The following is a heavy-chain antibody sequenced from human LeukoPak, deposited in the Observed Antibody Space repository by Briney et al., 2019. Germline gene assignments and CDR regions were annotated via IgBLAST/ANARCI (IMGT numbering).Heavy chain of an antibody. CDR3: VTNYYVTYAMDV. Sequence: GGSLRLSCAAYGFVVCSNYMIWVRQAPGKGLEWVSVIYGGGGFNSEASVNGRFTISRDKSKNKVYLQMNSLKVEDTAGYYCVTNYYVTYAMDVWGQGTTVTASS. V-gene: IGHV3-66*02. J-gene: IGHJ6*02. CDR1: GFVVCSNY. D-gene: IGHD3-10*02. CDR2: IYGGGGF.